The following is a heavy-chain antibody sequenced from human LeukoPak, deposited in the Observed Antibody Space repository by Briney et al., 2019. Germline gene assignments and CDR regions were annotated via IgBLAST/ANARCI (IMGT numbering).Heavy chain of an antibody. Sequence: SETLSLTCTVSGGSISSYYWSWIRQPPGKGLEWIGYIYYSGSTNYKPSLKSRVTISVDTSKNQFSLKLSSVTAADTAVYYCARERLRVNDIWAKGQWSPSLQ. CDR1: GGSISSYY. D-gene: IGHD5/OR15-5a*01. CDR2: IYYSGST. V-gene: IGHV4-59*01. J-gene: IGHJ3*02. CDR3: ARERLRVNDI.